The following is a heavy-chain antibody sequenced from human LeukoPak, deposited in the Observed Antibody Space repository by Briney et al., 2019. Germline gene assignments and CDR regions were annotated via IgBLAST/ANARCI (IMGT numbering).Heavy chain of an antibody. CDR1: GFTFSSYS. Sequence: GGSLRLSCAASGFTFSSYSMNWVRQAPGKGLEWVANIKQDGSEKYYVDSVKGRFTISRDNAKNSLYLQMNSLRAEDTAVYYCARGEYSLTFDYWGRGTLVTVSS. D-gene: IGHD6-6*01. J-gene: IGHJ4*02. V-gene: IGHV3-7*04. CDR3: ARGEYSLTFDY. CDR2: IKQDGSEK.